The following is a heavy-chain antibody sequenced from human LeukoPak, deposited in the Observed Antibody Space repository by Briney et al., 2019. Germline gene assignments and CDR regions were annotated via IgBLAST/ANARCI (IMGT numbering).Heavy chain of an antibody. CDR2: IKQDGSQK. V-gene: IGHV3-7*03. J-gene: IGHJ4*02. D-gene: IGHD5-24*01. Sequence: GGSLRLSCAASGFIFSSYWMSWVRQAPGKGLEWVANIKQDGSQKYYVDSVKGRFTISRDNAKNSLYLQMNSLRVEDTAVYYCAKEGRSLQTYWGQGTLVTVSS. CDR3: AKEGRSLQTY. CDR1: GFIFSSYW.